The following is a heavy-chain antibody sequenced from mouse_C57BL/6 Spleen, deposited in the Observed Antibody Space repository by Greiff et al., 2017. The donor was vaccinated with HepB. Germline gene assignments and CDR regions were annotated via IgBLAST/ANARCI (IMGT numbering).Heavy chain of an antibody. J-gene: IGHJ2*01. V-gene: IGHV5-9-1*02. Sequence: EVKLMESGEGLVKPGGSLKLSCAASGFTFSSYAMSWVRQTPEKRLEWVAYISSGGDYIYYADTVKGRFTISRDNARNTLYLQMSSLKSEDTAMYYCTRGEYDYGDYWGQGTTLTVSS. CDR3: TRGEYDYGDY. CDR1: GFTFSSYA. D-gene: IGHD2-4*01. CDR2: ISSGGDYI.